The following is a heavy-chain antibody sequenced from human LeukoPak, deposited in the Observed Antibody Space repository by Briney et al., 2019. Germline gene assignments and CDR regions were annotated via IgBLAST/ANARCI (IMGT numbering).Heavy chain of an antibody. CDR2: IYYSGST. J-gene: IGHJ6*03. Sequence: SETLSLTCTVSGGSISSSSYYWGWIRQPPGKGLEWIGSIYYSGSTYYNPSLKSRVTISVDTSKNQFSLKLSSVTAADTAVYYAAMAPTYYYMDVWGKGTTVTVSS. CDR3: AMAPTYYYMDV. CDR1: GGSISSSSYY. V-gene: IGHV4-39*07. D-gene: IGHD5-18*01.